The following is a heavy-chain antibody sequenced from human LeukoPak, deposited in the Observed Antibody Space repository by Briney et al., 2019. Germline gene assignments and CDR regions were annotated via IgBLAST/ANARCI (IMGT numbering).Heavy chain of an antibody. J-gene: IGHJ5*02. CDR3: ASGTSQNYDFWSGPT. D-gene: IGHD3-3*01. Sequence: SVKVPCKASGGTFSSYAISWVRQAPGQGLEWMGGIIPIFGTANYAQKFQGRVTITTDESTSTAYMELSSLRSEDTAVYYCASGTSQNYDFWSGPTWGQGTLVTVSS. V-gene: IGHV1-69*05. CDR2: IIPIFGTA. CDR1: GGTFSSYA.